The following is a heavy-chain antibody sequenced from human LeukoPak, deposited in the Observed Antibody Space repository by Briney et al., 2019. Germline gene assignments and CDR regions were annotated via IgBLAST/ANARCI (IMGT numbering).Heavy chain of an antibody. Sequence: PSGTLSLTCAVSGGSISSSNWWSWVRPPPGKGLGWIGEIYHSGSTNYNPSLKSRVTISVDRSKNQFSLKLSSVTAADTAVYYCARDANWGFGWFDPWGQGTLVTVSS. CDR3: ARDANWGFGWFDP. D-gene: IGHD7-27*01. CDR2: IYHSGST. V-gene: IGHV4-4*02. CDR1: GGSISSSNW. J-gene: IGHJ5*02.